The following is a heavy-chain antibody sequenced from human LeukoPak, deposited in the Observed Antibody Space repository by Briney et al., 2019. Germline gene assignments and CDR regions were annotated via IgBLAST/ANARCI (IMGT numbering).Heavy chain of an antibody. CDR3: ARVTNLAAAGTGFDY. Sequence: ASVKVSCKASGYTFTSYDINWVRQATGQGLEWMGWMNPNSGNTGYAQKFQGRVTMTRDTSISTAYMELSRLRSDDTAVYYCARVTNLAAAGTGFDYWGQGTLVTVSS. V-gene: IGHV1-8*01. CDR1: GYTFTSYD. J-gene: IGHJ4*02. D-gene: IGHD6-13*01. CDR2: MNPNSGNT.